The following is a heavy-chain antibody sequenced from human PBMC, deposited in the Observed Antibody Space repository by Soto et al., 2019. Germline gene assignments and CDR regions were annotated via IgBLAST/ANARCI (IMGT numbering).Heavy chain of an antibody. D-gene: IGHD3-22*01. J-gene: IGHJ4*02. CDR1: GYTITSYG. CDR3: AREPSGYDSSGYIDY. Sequence: GASVKVSCKASGYTITSYGISRVRQAPGQGLEWVGWISAYNGNTSYAQRLQGRVPMTTDTSTSTAYMELRSLRSDDTAVYYCAREPSGYDSSGYIDYWGQGTLVTVSS. V-gene: IGHV1-18*01. CDR2: ISAYNGNT.